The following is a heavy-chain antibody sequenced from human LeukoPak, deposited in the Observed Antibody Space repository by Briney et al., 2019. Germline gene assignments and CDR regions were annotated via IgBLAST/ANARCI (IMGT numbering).Heavy chain of an antibody. CDR1: GGSISGSSYY. CDR2: IYYSGST. J-gene: IGHJ4*02. CDR3: ARRGPMYYDILAYYFDY. Sequence: PSETLSLTCTVSGGSISGSSYYWGWIRQPPGKGLEWIGSIYYSGSTYYNPSLKSRVTISVDTSKNQFSLKLSSVTAADTAVYYCARRGPMYYDILAYYFDYWGQGTLVTVSS. V-gene: IGHV4-39*01. D-gene: IGHD3-9*01.